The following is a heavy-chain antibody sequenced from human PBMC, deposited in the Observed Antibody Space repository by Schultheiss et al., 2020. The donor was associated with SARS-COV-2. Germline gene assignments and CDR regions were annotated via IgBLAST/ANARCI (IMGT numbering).Heavy chain of an antibody. Sequence: GGSLRLSCAASGFTFSSYAMSWVRQAPGKGLEWVSAISGSGGSTYYADSVKGRFTISRDNSKNTMYLQMNSLRAEDTAVYYCAKNWGYYGDYVVSYYYYGMDVWGQGTTVTVS. CDR2: ISGSGGST. D-gene: IGHD4-17*01. CDR1: GFTFSSYA. J-gene: IGHJ6*02. V-gene: IGHV3-23*01. CDR3: AKNWGYYGDYVVSYYYYGMDV.